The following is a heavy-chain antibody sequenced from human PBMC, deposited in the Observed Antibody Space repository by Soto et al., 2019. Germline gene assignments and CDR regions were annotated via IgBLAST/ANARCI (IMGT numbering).Heavy chain of an antibody. D-gene: IGHD2-2*01. CDR2: IWYDGSNK. CDR1: GFTFSSYG. CDR3: VRLVVVAAVNGFPRQSWAFDY. Sequence: GGSLRLSCAASGFTFSSYGMHRVRQAPGKGLEWVAVIWYDGSNKYYADSVKGRFTISRDNSKNTLYLQMNSLRAEVTAVYYCVRLVVVAAVNGFPRQSWAFDYWGQGTLVTVSS. J-gene: IGHJ4*02. V-gene: IGHV3-33*01.